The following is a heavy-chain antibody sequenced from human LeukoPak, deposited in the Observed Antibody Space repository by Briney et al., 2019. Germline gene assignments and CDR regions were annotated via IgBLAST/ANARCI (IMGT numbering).Heavy chain of an antibody. J-gene: IGHJ6*02. D-gene: IGHD6-19*01. CDR3: ARDSSGWSDYYYYGMDV. Sequence: GASVKVSCKASGYTFTSYGISWVRQAPGQGLEWMGWISAYNGNTNYAQKLQGRVTMTTDTSTSTAYMELRSLRSDDTAVYYCARDSSGWSDYYYYGMDVWGQGTTVTVSS. CDR1: GYTFTSYG. CDR2: ISAYNGNT. V-gene: IGHV1-18*01.